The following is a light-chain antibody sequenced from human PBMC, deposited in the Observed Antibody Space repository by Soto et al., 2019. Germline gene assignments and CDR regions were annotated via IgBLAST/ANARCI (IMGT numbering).Light chain of an antibody. CDR2: EGS. CDR3: CSFARSSTSYV. CDR1: SSDVGSSNL. V-gene: IGLV2-23*01. Sequence: QSVLTQPASVSGSPGQSITISCTGTSSDVGSSNLVSWYQQHPGKTPKLIIYEGSRRPSGVYGRFSGSMSGNAASLTISGLQAEDEADYYCCSFARSSTSYVFGTGTKATVL. J-gene: IGLJ1*01.